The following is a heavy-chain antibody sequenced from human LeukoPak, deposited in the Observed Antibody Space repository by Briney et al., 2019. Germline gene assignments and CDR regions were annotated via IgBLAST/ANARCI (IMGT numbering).Heavy chain of an antibody. CDR3: ASEGSVVATGKNYYYGMDV. D-gene: IGHD2-21*02. J-gene: IGHJ6*02. Sequence: SVKVSCKASGGTFSSYAISWVRQAPGQGLEWMGGIIPIFGTANYAQKFQGRVTITADESTSTAYMELSSLRSEDTAVYYCASEGSVVATGKNYYYGMDVWGQGTTVTVSS. CDR2: IIPIFGTA. CDR1: GGTFSSYA. V-gene: IGHV1-69*13.